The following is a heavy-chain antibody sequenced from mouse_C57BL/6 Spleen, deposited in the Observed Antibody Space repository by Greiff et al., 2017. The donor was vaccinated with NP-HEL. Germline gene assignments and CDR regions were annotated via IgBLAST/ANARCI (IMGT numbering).Heavy chain of an antibody. CDR1: GFTFSDYG. V-gene: IGHV5-17*01. Sequence: VQLKESGGGLVKPGGSLKLSCAASGFTFSDYGMHWVRQAPEKGLEWVAYISSGGSTTYYADTVKGRFTISRDNAKNTPFLQMTSLRSADTAVYYCARPDYDYDYAMDYWGQGTSVTVSS. CDR3: ARPDYDYDYAMDY. CDR2: ISSGGSTT. D-gene: IGHD2-4*01. J-gene: IGHJ4*01.